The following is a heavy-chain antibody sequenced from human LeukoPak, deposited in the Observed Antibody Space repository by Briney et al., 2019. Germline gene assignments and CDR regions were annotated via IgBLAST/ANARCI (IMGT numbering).Heavy chain of an antibody. CDR3: AREPIVGVHFDY. CDR2: INADGSST. Sequence: GGSLRLSCAASGFTFSSYWTHWVRQAPGKGLVWVSRINADGSSTTYADSVMGRFTISRDNAKNTLYLQMNSLRAEDTAVYYCAREPIVGVHFDYWGQGTLVTVSS. D-gene: IGHD1-26*01. J-gene: IGHJ4*02. CDR1: GFTFSSYW. V-gene: IGHV3-74*01.